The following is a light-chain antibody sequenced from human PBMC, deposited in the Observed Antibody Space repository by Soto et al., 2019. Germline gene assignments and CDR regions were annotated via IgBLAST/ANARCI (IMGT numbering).Light chain of an antibody. CDR3: QQYASAPFS. CDR2: AAS. CDR1: HSINTSF. V-gene: IGKV3-20*01. J-gene: IGKJ3*01. Sequence: EIVLTQSPGTLSLFPGDRATLSCRASHSINTSFLAWFQQKPGQAPRLLIYAASTRATGIPDRFSGSASETDFTLTINRXEPEDSAVYYFQQYASAPFSLGPGTKVDIK.